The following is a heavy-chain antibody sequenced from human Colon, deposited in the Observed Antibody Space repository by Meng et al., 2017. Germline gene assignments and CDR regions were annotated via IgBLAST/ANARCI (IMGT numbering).Heavy chain of an antibody. CDR3: AAYGSGTNYANNWFDP. J-gene: IGHJ5*02. D-gene: IGHD3-10*01. Sequence: GQLQGSGPGLVKPSEPLSLTCTVYGGSITRYDWSWIRQSPGKGLEWIGNIYYSGGPNYNPSLKSRVTLSVDMSKNQFSLKLKSVTAADTAVYYCAAYGSGTNYANNWFDPWGQGTLVTVSS. CDR1: GGSITRYD. CDR2: IYYSGGP. V-gene: IGHV4-59*01.